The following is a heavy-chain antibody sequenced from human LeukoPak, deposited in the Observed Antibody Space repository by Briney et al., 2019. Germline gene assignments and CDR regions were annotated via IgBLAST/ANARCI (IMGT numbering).Heavy chain of an antibody. D-gene: IGHD3-10*01. Sequence: ASVKVSCKASGYTFTSYGISWVRQAPGQGLEWMGWISAYNGNTNYAQKLQGRVTMTTDTSTSTAYMELRSLRSDDTAVYYCARDRGGWFGELLSHYCYYYMDVWGKGTTVTISS. J-gene: IGHJ6*03. CDR2: ISAYNGNT. V-gene: IGHV1-18*01. CDR1: GYTFTSYG. CDR3: ARDRGGWFGELLSHYCYYYMDV.